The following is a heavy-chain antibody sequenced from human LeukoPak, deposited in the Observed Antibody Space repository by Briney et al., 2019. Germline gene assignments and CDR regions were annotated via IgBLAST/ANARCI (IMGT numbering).Heavy chain of an antibody. V-gene: IGHV3-23*01. CDR2: ISGSGGST. CDR1: GFTFSSYA. CDR3: AKPIVVVPAAPLDP. J-gene: IGHJ5*02. Sequence: GGSLGLSCAASGFTFSSYAMSWVRQAPGKGLEWVSAISGSGGSTYYADSVKGRFTISRDNSKNTLYLQMNSLRAEDTAVYYCAKPIVVVPAAPLDPWGQGTLVTVSS. D-gene: IGHD2-2*01.